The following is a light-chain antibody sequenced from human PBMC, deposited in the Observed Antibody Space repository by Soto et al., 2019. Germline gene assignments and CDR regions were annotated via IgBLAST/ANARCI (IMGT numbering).Light chain of an antibody. Sequence: QSALTQPPSASGSPGQSVTISCTGTSSDVGGYNYGSWYQQHPGKAPKLMIYEVSKRPSGVPDRFSGSKSGNTASLTVSGLQAEDEADYYCSSYAGSNNLGVFGTGTKVTVL. CDR3: SSYAGSNNLGV. J-gene: IGLJ1*01. CDR1: SSDVGGYNY. V-gene: IGLV2-8*01. CDR2: EVS.